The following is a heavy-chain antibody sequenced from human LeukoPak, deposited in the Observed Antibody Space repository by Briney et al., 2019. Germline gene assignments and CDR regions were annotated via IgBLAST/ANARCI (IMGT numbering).Heavy chain of an antibody. J-gene: IGHJ4*02. D-gene: IGHD4-23*01. V-gene: IGHV3-30*02. CDR2: IRYDGSNK. CDR3: APTTVVNGYYFDY. Sequence: GGSLRLSCAASGFTFSSYGMHWVRQAPGKGLEWVAFIRYDGSNKYYADSVKGRFTISRDNSKNTLYLQMNSLRAEDTAVYYCAPTTVVNGYYFDYWGQGTLVTVSS. CDR1: GFTFSSYG.